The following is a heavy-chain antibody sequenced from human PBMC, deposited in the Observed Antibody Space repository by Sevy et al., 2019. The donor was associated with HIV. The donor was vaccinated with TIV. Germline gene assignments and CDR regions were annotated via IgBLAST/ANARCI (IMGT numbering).Heavy chain of an antibody. Sequence: SETLSLTCAVYGGSFSGYYWNWIRQSPGKGLEWIGEINHSGSTHYNPSLKSRVTISVDTSKNQFSLRLNSVTAADTAVYYCARAPPVVVVPGAPSWFDPWGREPWSPSPQ. J-gene: IGHJ5*02. CDR2: INHSGST. V-gene: IGHV4-34*01. CDR3: ARAPPVVVVPGAPSWFDP. D-gene: IGHD2-2*01. CDR1: GGSFSGYY.